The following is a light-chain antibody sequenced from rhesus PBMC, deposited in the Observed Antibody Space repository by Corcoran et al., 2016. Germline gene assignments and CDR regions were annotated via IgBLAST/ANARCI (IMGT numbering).Light chain of an antibody. Sequence: DIQMSQSPSSLPASVGDKVTITCRVSQDITSALAWYQQKPGKAPKLLVYAASTLETGVPSRFSGTGSGTDFSLTISHLQPDDFATYYCQPGSITPLTFSGGTKVDLK. CDR3: QPGSITPLT. CDR1: QDITSA. CDR2: AAS. V-gene: IGKV1-33*02. J-gene: IGKJ4*01.